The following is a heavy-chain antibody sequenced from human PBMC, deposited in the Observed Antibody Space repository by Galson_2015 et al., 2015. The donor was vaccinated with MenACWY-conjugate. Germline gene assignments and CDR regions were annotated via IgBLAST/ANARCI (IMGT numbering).Heavy chain of an antibody. J-gene: IGHJ4*02. CDR1: GYTFTSYG. Sequence: SVKVSCKASGYTFTSYGISWVRQAPGQGLEWMGWISAYNGNTNYAQKLQGRVTMTTDTSTSTAYMELRSLRSDDTAVYYCARISRGSGSYTLDYWGQATLVTVSS. CDR3: ARISRGSGSYTLDY. D-gene: IGHD3-10*01. CDR2: ISAYNGNT. V-gene: IGHV1-18*01.